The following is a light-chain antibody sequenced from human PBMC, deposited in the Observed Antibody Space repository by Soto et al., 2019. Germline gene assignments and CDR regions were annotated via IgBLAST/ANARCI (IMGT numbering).Light chain of an antibody. V-gene: IGLV2-14*01. CDR3: SSYTSRSTLYV. CDR1: SSDIGDYNR. CDR2: EVT. J-gene: IGLJ1*01. Sequence: QSALTQPASVSGSPGQSITISCTGTSSDIGDYNRVSWYQQHPGKAPKLMVYEVTNRPSGVSDRFSGSKSGNTASLTISGLQADDEGYYYCSSYTSRSTLYVFGTGTKLTVL.